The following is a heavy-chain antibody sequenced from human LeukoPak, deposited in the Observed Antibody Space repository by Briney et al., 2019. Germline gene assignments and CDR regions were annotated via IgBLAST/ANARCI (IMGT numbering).Heavy chain of an antibody. Sequence: SVKVSCKASGGTFSSYAISWVRQAPGQGLEWMGGIIPIFGTANYAQKFQGRVTITADESTSTAYMELSSLRSEDTAVYYCARMPGSGSYDPFDYWGQGTRVTVSS. CDR2: IIPIFGTA. CDR1: GGTFSSYA. D-gene: IGHD1-26*01. V-gene: IGHV1-69*13. CDR3: ARMPGSGSYDPFDY. J-gene: IGHJ4*02.